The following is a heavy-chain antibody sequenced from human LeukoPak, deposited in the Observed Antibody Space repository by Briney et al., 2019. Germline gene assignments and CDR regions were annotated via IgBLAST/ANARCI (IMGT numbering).Heavy chain of an antibody. CDR3: ARDNGSWYVYFQH. J-gene: IGHJ1*01. D-gene: IGHD6-13*01. V-gene: IGHV3-30*04. CDR2: ISYDGSNK. CDR1: GFTFSSYA. Sequence: GGSLRLSCAASGFTFSSYAMHWVRQAPGKGLEWVAVISYDGSNKYYADSVEGRFTISRDNSKNTLYLQMNSLRAEDTAVYYCARDNGSWYVYFQHWGQGTLVTVSS.